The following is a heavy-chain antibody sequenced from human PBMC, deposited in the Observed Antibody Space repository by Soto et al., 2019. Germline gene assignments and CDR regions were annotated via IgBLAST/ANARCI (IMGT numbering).Heavy chain of an antibody. D-gene: IGHD6-13*01. CDR1: GYSFTTYW. J-gene: IGHJ5*02. V-gene: IGHV5-51*01. CDR3: PRRGEGHSSKWFVT. CDR2: IYPGDSDT. Sequence: PGESLKISCKGSGYSFTTYWIGWVRQMPGKGLEWMGIIYPGDSDTRYSPSFQGQVTFSVDKSICTAYLQWSGLKASDSAMYYCPRRGEGHSSKWFVTWGQGTLVTVS.